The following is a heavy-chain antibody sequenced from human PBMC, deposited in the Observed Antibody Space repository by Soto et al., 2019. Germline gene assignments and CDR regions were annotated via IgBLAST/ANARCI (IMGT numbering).Heavy chain of an antibody. D-gene: IGHD3-3*01. CDR3: ARGFSGVKYMTYYSYYMDV. CDR1: GGSFSGYY. J-gene: IGHJ6*03. Sequence: PSETLSLTCAVYGGSFSGYYWSWIRQPPGKGLEWIGEINHSGSTNYNPSLKSRVTISVDTSKNQFSLKLSSVTAADTAVYYCARGFSGVKYMTYYSYYMDVWGKGPTVTVSS. V-gene: IGHV4-34*01. CDR2: INHSGST.